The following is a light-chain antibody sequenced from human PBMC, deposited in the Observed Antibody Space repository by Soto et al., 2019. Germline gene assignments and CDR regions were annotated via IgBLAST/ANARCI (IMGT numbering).Light chain of an antibody. CDR2: AAS. V-gene: IGKV3-20*01. J-gene: IGKJ5*01. Sequence: EIVLTQSPGTLSLSLGERATLSCRASQSVSSSYLAWYQQKPGQAPRLLMSAASSRATGIPDRFSGSGSGTDFTLTISRLEAEDFAVYYCQQSSSSPITFGQGTRLEIK. CDR3: QQSSSSPIT. CDR1: QSVSSSY.